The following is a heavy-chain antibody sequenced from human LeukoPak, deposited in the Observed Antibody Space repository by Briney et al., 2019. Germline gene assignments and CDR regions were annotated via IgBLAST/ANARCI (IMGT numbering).Heavy chain of an antibody. CDR3: AKTSPWYFPAFDI. CDR2: TYSGGNK. J-gene: IGHJ4*02. D-gene: IGHD3-9*01. Sequence: PGGSLRLSCAASGFTFSDHYMDWVRQAPGKGLEWVSFTYSGGNKYYGDSVKGRFTVSTDTSKNTVYLQMSSLTAEDTAVYYCAKTSPWYFPAFDIWGQGTLVTVSS. CDR1: GFTFSDHY. V-gene: IGHV3-53*01.